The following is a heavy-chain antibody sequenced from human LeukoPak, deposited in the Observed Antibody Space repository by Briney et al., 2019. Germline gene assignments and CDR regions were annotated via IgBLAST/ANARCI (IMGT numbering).Heavy chain of an antibody. Sequence: PGRSLRLSCVASGFTFSGYGMHWVRQAPGKGLEWVAGMWSDGGFKFYADSVKGRFTISRDDSKNTLYLQMNSLRAEDTAIYYCAKDLITMVRGSAMDVWGQGTTVTVSS. V-gene: IGHV3-33*06. D-gene: IGHD3-10*01. J-gene: IGHJ6*02. CDR2: MWSDGGFK. CDR3: AKDLITMVRGSAMDV. CDR1: GFTFSGYG.